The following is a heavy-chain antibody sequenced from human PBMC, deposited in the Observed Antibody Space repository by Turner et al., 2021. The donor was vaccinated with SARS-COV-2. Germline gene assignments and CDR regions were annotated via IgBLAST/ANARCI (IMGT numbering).Heavy chain of an antibody. CDR3: ARDREDCSSSSCYEAY. CDR1: GFTFSNYA. D-gene: IGHD2-2*01. V-gene: IGHV3-30-3*01. Sequence: QVQLVEYGGGVVQPGRYLRLSCSASGFTFSNYAMPGVRQSLGKWLEWVVFTSYEGSYKYYADSVKGRFTISRDKSKNTLYLQMNSLRSEDTAVYYCARDREDCSSSSCYEAYWGQGTLVTVSS. J-gene: IGHJ4*02. CDR2: TSYEGSYK.